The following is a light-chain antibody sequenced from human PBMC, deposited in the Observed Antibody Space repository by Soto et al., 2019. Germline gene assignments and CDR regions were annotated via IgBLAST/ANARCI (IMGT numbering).Light chain of an antibody. CDR1: SSDVGSYNL. CDR3: GSYAGSSPPHVV. J-gene: IGLJ2*01. CDR2: EGS. V-gene: IGLV2-23*01. Sequence: QSALTQPASVSGSPGQSITISCTGTSSDVGSYNLVSWYQQHPGKAPKLMIYEGSKRPSGVSNRFSGSKSGNTASLTISGPQAEDGAVYCCGSYAGSSPPHVVFGGGTK.